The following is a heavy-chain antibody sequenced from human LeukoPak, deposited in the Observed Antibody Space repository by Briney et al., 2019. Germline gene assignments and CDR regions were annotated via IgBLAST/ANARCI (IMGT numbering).Heavy chain of an antibody. CDR1: RFTFSSYT. J-gene: IGHJ4*02. D-gene: IGHD1-1*01. CDR2: ISYDGSNK. Sequence: PGGSLRLSCAASRFTFSSYTMHWVRQAPGKGLEWVAVISYDGSNKYYTDSVKGRFSISRDNSKNTLYLQMNSLRAEDTAVYYCAAAFLEPKGDFDYWGQGTLVTVSS. CDR3: AAAFLEPKGDFDY. V-gene: IGHV3-30*04.